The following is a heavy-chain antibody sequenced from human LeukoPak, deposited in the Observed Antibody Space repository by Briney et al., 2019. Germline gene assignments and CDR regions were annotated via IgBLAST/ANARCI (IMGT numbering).Heavy chain of an antibody. Sequence: GGSLRLSCAASGFTFSSYWMSWVRRAPGKGLEWVANIKQDGSEKYYVDSVKGRFTISRDNAKNSLYLQMNSLRAEDTAVYYCASRYYYDSSGPRLVWGQGTLVTVSS. CDR1: GFTFSSYW. CDR2: IKQDGSEK. CDR3: ASRYYYDSSGPRLV. V-gene: IGHV3-7*01. J-gene: IGHJ4*02. D-gene: IGHD3-22*01.